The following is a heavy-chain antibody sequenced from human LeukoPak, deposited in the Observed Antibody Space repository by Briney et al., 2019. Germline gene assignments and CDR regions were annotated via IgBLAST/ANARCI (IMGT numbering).Heavy chain of an antibody. V-gene: IGHV4-61*02. Sequence: SETLSLTCTVSGDSISSGSYYWSWIRQPAGKGLEWIGRIYTSGSTNYNPSLKSRVTISVDTSKNQFSLKLSSVTAADTAMYYCARGRVEMATIDFDYWGQGTLATVSS. CDR1: GDSISSGSYY. J-gene: IGHJ4*02. D-gene: IGHD5-24*01. CDR2: IYTSGST. CDR3: ARGRVEMATIDFDY.